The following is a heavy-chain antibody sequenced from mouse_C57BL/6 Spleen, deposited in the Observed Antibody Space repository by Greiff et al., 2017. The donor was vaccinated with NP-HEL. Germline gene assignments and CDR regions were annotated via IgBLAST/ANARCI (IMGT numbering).Heavy chain of an antibody. V-gene: IGHV1-54*01. CDR2: INPGSGGT. CDR3: ARSTYYGSSPYYFDY. Sequence: QVQLQQSGAELVRPGTSVKVSCKASGYAFTNYLIEWVKQRPGQGLEWIGVINPGSGGTNYNEKFKGKATLTADKSSSTAYMQLSSLTSEDSAVYFCARSTYYGSSPYYFDYWGQGTTLTVSS. D-gene: IGHD1-1*01. J-gene: IGHJ2*01. CDR1: GYAFTNYL.